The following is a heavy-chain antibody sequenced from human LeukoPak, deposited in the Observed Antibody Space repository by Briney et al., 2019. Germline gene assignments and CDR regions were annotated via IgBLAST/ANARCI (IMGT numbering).Heavy chain of an antibody. J-gene: IGHJ4*02. V-gene: IGHV3-23*01. CDR1: GVTSTGHD. CDR2: PTYSLGFT. Sequence: GGSLRLSCAASGVTSTGHDMRWVRQAPGKGRGRVSGPTYSLGFTYYAHSLKRRFTISREKTRDTLYLQKNRVRAEDTAVYYCAKDPSDLGGSGSNHDFDCWGQGTLVTVSS. CDR3: AKDPSDLGGSGSNHDFDC. D-gene: IGHD3-10*01.